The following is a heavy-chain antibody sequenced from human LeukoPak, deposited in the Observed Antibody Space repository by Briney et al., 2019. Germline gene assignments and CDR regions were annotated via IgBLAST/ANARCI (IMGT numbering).Heavy chain of an antibody. CDR3: ARGPGAFDI. CDR2: IWYDGSNK. J-gene: IGHJ3*02. Sequence: PGGSLRLSCAASGFTFSSYGMHWVRQAPGKGLEWVAVIWYDGSNKYYADSVKGRYTISRDNSKNTLYLQMNSLRAEDTAVYYCARGPGAFDIWGQGTMVTVSS. V-gene: IGHV3-33*01. D-gene: IGHD2-2*01. CDR1: GFTFSSYG.